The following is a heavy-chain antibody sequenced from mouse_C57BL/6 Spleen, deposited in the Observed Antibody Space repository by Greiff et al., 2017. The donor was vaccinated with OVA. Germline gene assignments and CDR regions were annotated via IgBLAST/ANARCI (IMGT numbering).Heavy chain of an antibody. CDR3: THSQTDY. CDR1: GFTFNSYC. D-gene: IGHD3-1*01. J-gene: IGHJ4*01. CDR2: IDPGDSDT. Sequence: EVQLQQSGAELVRPGASVKLSCTASGFTFNSYCMHWVKQRPEQGLEWIGTIDPGDSDTEYAPNFQGKATMAADTSSNTAYLQLSSLTSEDTAVYYCTHSQTDYWGQGTTVTVSS. V-gene: IGHV14-1*01.